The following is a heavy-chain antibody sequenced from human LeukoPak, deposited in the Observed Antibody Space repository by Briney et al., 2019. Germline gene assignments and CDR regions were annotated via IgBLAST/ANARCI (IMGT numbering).Heavy chain of an antibody. V-gene: IGHV3-7*01. CDR3: ARESFAARWD. CDR1: GFTFTTYW. Sequence: PGGSLRLSCAASGFTFTTYWMGWVRQAPGKGLEWVANIKQDGTEKYYVDSVKGRFTISRDNAKNSLYLQMNSLTAEDTAVYYCARESFAARWDWGQGTLVTVSS. CDR2: IKQDGTEK. D-gene: IGHD6-6*01. J-gene: IGHJ4*02.